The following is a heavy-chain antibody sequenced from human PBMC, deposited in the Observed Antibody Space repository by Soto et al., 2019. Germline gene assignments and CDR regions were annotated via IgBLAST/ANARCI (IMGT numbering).Heavy chain of an antibody. D-gene: IGHD3-16*01. CDR2: ISGSGGST. J-gene: IGHJ5*02. V-gene: IGHV3-23*01. CDR3: AGWGNLLRGPVGFDP. CDR1: GFTFSSYA. Sequence: PGGSLRLSCAASGFTFSSYAMSWVRQAPEKGLEWVSAISGSGGSTYYADSVKGRFTISRDNSKNTLYLQMNSLRAEDTAVYYCAGWGNLLRGPVGFDPWGQGTLVTVSS.